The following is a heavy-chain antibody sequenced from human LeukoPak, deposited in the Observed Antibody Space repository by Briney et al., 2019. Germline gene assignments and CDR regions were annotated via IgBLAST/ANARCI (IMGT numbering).Heavy chain of an antibody. CDR2: ISYSGST. V-gene: IGHV4-61*01. CDR1: GGPVSSGSYY. D-gene: IGHD2-21*01. CDR3: ATAPRGGDTDWFDP. J-gene: IGHJ5*02. Sequence: SETLSLTCSVSGGPVSSGSYYWSWIRQPPGKGLEWIGHISYSGSTKYNPSLKSRVTISVDTSKNQFSLKLRSVTAADTAVYYCATAPRGGDTDWFDPRGQGTLVTVSS.